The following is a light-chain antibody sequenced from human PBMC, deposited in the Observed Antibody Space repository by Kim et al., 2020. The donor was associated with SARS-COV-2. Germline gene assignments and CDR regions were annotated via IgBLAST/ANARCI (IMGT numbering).Light chain of an antibody. CDR3: QQYDTWLTWT. CDR1: QSISSN. J-gene: IGKJ1*01. CDR2: GVS. V-gene: IGKV3-15*01. Sequence: SPGEGATLSCRASQSISSNLAWYQQKPGQAPRLLIYGVSTRATGVPARFSGSGSGTEFTLTITSLQSEDFAIYYCQQYDTWLTWTFGQGTKVDIK.